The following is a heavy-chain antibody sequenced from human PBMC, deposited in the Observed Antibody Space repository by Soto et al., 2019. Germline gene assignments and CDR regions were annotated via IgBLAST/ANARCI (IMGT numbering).Heavy chain of an antibody. V-gene: IGHV3-9*01. D-gene: IGHD1-1*01. CDR2: ISWNSGSI. J-gene: IGHJ5*02. Sequence: PGGSLRLSCAASGFKFDDYGMHWVRQAPGKGLEWVSGISWNSGSIGYADSVKGRFIISRDNAKNSLYLQMNSLRAEDTALYFCSKVLTEHTFGPLDPWGQGILVTVSS. CDR3: SKVLTEHTFGPLDP. CDR1: GFKFDDYG.